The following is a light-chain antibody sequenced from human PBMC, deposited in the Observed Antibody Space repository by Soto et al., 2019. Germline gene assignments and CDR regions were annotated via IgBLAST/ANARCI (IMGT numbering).Light chain of an antibody. Sequence: DIQLTQSPSFLSASVGDRVTVSCRASQDISTSLAWFQQKAGKVPQLLVYPASTLQDGVPSRFSGSGSGTYFTLTINNLQSEDFAVYYCQQYHSWPITFGQGTRLEIK. J-gene: IGKJ5*01. V-gene: IGKV1-9*01. CDR2: PAS. CDR1: QDISTS. CDR3: QQYHSWPIT.